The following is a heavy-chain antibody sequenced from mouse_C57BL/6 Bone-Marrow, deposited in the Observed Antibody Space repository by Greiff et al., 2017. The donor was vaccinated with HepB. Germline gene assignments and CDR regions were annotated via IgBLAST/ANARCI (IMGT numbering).Heavy chain of an antibody. CDR1: GFTFSDYY. J-gene: IGHJ4*01. CDR2: ISNGGGST. CDR3: ARHPIYDGYPYAMDY. D-gene: IGHD2-3*01. Sequence: DVKLVESGGGLVQPGGSLKLSCAASGFTFSDYYMYWVRQTPEKRLEWVAYISNGGGSTYYPDTVKGRFTISRDNAKNTLYLQMSRLKSEDTAMYYCARHPIYDGYPYAMDYWGQGTSVTVSS. V-gene: IGHV5-12*01.